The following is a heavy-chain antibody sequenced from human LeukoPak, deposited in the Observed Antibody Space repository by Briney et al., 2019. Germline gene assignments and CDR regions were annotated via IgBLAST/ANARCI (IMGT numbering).Heavy chain of an antibody. V-gene: IGHV1-69*04. CDR1: GGTFSSYA. CDR2: IIPILGLA. Sequence: ASVKVSCKASGGTFSSYAISWVRQAPGQGLEWMGRIIPILGLASYTQKFQGRVTITADKSTSTAYMELSSLRSEDTAVYYCASDLACCSSTSCHIRDYWGQGTLVTVSS. D-gene: IGHD2-2*01. J-gene: IGHJ4*02. CDR3: ASDLACCSSTSCHIRDY.